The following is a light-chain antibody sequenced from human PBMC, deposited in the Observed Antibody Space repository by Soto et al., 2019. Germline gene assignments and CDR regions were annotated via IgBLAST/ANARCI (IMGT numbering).Light chain of an antibody. CDR2: DVS. CDR3: SSYTSSSTLYV. V-gene: IGLV2-14*01. Sequence: QSVLTQPASVSGSPGQSITISCTGTSSDVGGYNYVSRYQQHPGKAPKLMIYDVSNRPPGVSNRFSGSKSGNTASLTISGLQAEDEADYYCSSYTSSSTLYVFGTGTKVNVL. CDR1: SSDVGGYNY. J-gene: IGLJ1*01.